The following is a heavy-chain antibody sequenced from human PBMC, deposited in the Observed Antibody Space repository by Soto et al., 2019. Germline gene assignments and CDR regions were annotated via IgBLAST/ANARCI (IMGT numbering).Heavy chain of an antibody. D-gene: IGHD1-26*01. CDR2: ISPFNGNT. Sequence: QVQLVQSGGEVKKPGASVKVSCKASGYTFNTYGISWVRQAPGQGLEWVGWISPFNGNTNYAQNLQGRVTMTTDAAXXTASMELRSLSSDDTALYYCARDRRIWEPRETFDIWGQGTMVTVSS. J-gene: IGHJ3*02. CDR1: GYTFNTYG. V-gene: IGHV1-18*01. CDR3: ARDRRIWEPRETFDI.